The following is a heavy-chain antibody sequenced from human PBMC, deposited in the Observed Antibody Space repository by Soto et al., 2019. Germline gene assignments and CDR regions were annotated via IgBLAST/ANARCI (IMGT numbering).Heavy chain of an antibody. CDR3: ARNGIVVVTAAQTSYYYYGMDV. CDR2: IDPSDSYT. Sequence: PGEPLKISCKGSGYSFTSYWISWVRQMPGKGLEWMGRIDPSDSYTNYSPSFQGHVTISADKSISTAYLQWSSLKASDTAMYYCARNGIVVVTAAQTSYYYYGMDVWGQGTTVTVSS. J-gene: IGHJ6*02. V-gene: IGHV5-10-1*01. D-gene: IGHD2-2*01. CDR1: GYSFTSYW.